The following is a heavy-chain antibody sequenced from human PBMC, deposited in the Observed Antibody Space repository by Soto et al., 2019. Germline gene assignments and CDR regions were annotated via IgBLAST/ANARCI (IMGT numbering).Heavy chain of an antibody. J-gene: IGHJ4*02. CDR3: AHRRIGVSQWNYGDFDY. CDR2: IYWDDDK. D-gene: IGHD6-19*01. Sequence: QITLKESGPTLVKPTQTLTLTCTFSGFSLSTSGVGVRWVRQPPGKALEWLVFIYWDDDKRYSPSLRSRLTITKDTSKNQVVLTMTNVDPVDTATYFCAHRRIGVSQWNYGDFDYWGQGTLVTVSS. V-gene: IGHV2-5*02. CDR1: GFSLSTSGVG.